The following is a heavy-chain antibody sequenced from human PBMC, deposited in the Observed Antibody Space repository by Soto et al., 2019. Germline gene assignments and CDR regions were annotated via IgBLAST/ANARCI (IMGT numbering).Heavy chain of an antibody. J-gene: IGHJ4*02. D-gene: IGHD5-12*01. CDR2: IGARGSDT. CDR3: AKGGTYHIGDFDS. CDR1: GFTFNIYT. V-gene: IGHV3-23*01. Sequence: EVQLLESGGGLVQPGGSLRLSCAASGFTFNIYTMSWVRQAPGKGLEWVSGIGARGSDTYFPDSVKGRFTISRDNAMDMVYLQMNSLRAEDTAVYFCAKGGTYHIGDFDSWGQGTLVTDSS.